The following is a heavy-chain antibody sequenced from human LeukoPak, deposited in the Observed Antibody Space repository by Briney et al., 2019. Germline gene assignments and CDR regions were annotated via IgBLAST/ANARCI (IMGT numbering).Heavy chain of an antibody. D-gene: IGHD1-26*01. CDR1: GFTFSSYW. J-gene: IGHJ4*02. Sequence: GGSLRLSCAASGFTFSSYWMSWVRQAPGKGLEWVAVISYDGSNKYYADSVKGRFTISRDNSKNTLYLQMNSLRAEDTAVYYCAKGLVGATNRPFDYWGQGTLVTVSS. CDR3: AKGLVGATNRPFDY. V-gene: IGHV3-30*18. CDR2: ISYDGSNK.